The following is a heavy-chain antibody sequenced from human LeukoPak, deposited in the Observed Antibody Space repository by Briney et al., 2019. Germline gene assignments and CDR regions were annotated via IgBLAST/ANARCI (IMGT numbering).Heavy chain of an antibody. CDR1: GFTFSSYA. D-gene: IGHD3-16*01. CDR2: ISGSGGST. V-gene: IGHV3-23*01. Sequence: GGSLRLSCAASGFTFSSYAISWVRQAPGKGLEWVSAISGSGGSTYYADSVKGRFTISRDNSKNTLYLQMNSLRAEDTAVYYCAKDLNDWEGELDYWGQGTLVTVSS. J-gene: IGHJ4*02. CDR3: AKDLNDWEGELDY.